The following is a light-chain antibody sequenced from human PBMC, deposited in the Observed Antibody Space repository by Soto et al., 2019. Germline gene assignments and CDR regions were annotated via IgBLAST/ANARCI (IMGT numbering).Light chain of an antibody. CDR2: DVT. CDR1: SSDVGGYNY. V-gene: IGLV2-11*01. Sequence: QSALTQPRSVSGSPGQSITISRTGTSSDVGGYNYVSWYQLHPGKAPILIIYDVTKRPSGVPDRFSGSKSGNTASLTISGLQAEDEADYYCCSYAGSVLFGGGTKLTVL. CDR3: CSYAGSVL. J-gene: IGLJ2*01.